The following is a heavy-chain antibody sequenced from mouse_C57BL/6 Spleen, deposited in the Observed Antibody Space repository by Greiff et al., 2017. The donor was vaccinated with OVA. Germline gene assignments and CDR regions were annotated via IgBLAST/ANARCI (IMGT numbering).Heavy chain of an antibody. Sequence: VQLQQPGAELVRPGTSVKLSCKASGYTFTSYWMHWVKQRPGQGLEWIGVIDPSDSYTNYNQKFKGKATLTVDTSSSTAYMQLSSLTSEDSAVYYCARWNYGSKRGFDYWGQGTTLTVSS. J-gene: IGHJ2*01. V-gene: IGHV1-59*01. D-gene: IGHD1-1*01. CDR3: ARWNYGSKRGFDY. CDR1: GYTFTSYW. CDR2: IDPSDSYT.